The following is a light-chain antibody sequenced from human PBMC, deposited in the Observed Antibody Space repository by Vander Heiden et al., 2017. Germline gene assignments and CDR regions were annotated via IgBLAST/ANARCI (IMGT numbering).Light chain of an antibody. Sequence: DIQVAPSPPALSASVGDRVSHTGRASQSINNYLDWYQQKPGKAPKLLIYAASSLQSGVPSRFSGSGSGTDFTLTISSLQPEDFATYYCQQSYSTPLTFGGGTKVEIK. J-gene: IGKJ4*01. CDR2: AAS. CDR3: QQSYSTPLT. V-gene: IGKV1-39*01. CDR1: QSINNY.